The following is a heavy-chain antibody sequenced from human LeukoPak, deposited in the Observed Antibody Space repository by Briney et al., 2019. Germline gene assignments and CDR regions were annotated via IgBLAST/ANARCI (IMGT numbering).Heavy chain of an antibody. D-gene: IGHD5-18*01. Sequence: GGSLRLSCAASGFTFSSYSMNWVRQAPGKGLEWVSYISSSSSTIYYADSVKGRFTISRDKAKNSLYLQTNSLRDEDTAVYYCARGLGGYGFGYWGQGTLVTVSS. J-gene: IGHJ4*02. CDR2: ISSSSSTI. CDR3: ARGLGGYGFGY. CDR1: GFTFSSYS. V-gene: IGHV3-48*02.